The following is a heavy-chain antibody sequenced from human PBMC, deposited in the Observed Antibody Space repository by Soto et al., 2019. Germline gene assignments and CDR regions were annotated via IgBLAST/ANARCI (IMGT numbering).Heavy chain of an antibody. J-gene: IGHJ5*02. CDR3: AREGSPQYSSGWTNWFDP. V-gene: IGHV1-46*01. D-gene: IGHD6-19*01. Sequence: ASVKVSCKASGYTFTSYYMHWVRQAPGQGLEWMGIINPSGGSTSYAQKFQGRVTMTRDTSTSTVYMELSSLRSEDTAVYYCAREGSPQYSSGWTNWFDPWGQGTLVTVSS. CDR2: INPSGGST. CDR1: GYTFTSYY.